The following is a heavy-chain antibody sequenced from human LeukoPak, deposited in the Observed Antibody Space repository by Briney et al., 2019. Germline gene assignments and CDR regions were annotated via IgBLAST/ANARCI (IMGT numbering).Heavy chain of an antibody. V-gene: IGHV3-7*05. CDR1: GFSFSRFY. CDR2: IKGDGSEK. D-gene: IGHD3-16*01. J-gene: IGHJ4*02. Sequence: GGSLRLSCAASGFSFSRFYMSWVRQAPGKGLEWVAKIKGDGSEKYYVDSVKGRLTISRDNAKNSLYLQMNSLRAEDTAIYYCAKEGTFTAYNFDYWGQGTLVTVSS. CDR3: AKEGTFTAYNFDY.